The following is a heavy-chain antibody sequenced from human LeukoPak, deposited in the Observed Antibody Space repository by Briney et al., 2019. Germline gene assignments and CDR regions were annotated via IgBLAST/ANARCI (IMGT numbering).Heavy chain of an antibody. J-gene: IGHJ4*02. D-gene: IGHD3-9*01. CDR3: AREEYDILTGYFYFDY. V-gene: IGHV4-34*01. CDR1: GGSFRGYY. CDR2: INHSGRP. Sequence: PSETLSLTCAVYGGSFRGYYWSWIRQPPGKGLEWIGEINHSGRPNYNPSLKSRVTISVDPSKNQFSLKLSSVTAADTAVYYCAREEYDILTGYFYFDYWGQGTLVTVSS.